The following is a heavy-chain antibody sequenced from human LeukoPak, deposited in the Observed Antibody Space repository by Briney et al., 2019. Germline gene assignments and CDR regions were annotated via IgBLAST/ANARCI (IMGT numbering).Heavy chain of an antibody. D-gene: IGHD3-10*01. V-gene: IGHV3-11*06. CDR3: ARDRGYSDYTFYFDY. CDR2: ISSSSSYT. Sequence: GGSLSLSCAASGFTFSDYYMSWIRQAPGKGLEWVSYISSSSSYTNYADSVKGRFTISRDNAKNSLYLQMSSLRAEDTAVYYCARDRGYSDYTFYFDYWGQGTLVTVSS. CDR1: GFTFSDYY. J-gene: IGHJ4*02.